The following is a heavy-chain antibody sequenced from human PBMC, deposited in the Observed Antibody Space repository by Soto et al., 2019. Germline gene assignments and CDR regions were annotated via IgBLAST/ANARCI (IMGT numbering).Heavy chain of an antibody. Sequence: GESLKISCKVSGYSFTSYWIGWVRQMPGKGLEWMGIIYPGDSDTRYSPSFQGQVTISADKSISTAYLQWSSLKASDTAMYYCARSSIAAREGFYFDYWGQGTLVTVSS. J-gene: IGHJ4*02. CDR3: ARSSIAAREGFYFDY. CDR1: GYSFTSYW. CDR2: IYPGDSDT. V-gene: IGHV5-51*01. D-gene: IGHD6-6*01.